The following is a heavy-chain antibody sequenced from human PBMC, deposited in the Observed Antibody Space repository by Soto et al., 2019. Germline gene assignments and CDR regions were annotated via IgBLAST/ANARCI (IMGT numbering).Heavy chain of an antibody. Sequence: SETLSLTCAVYGGSFSGYYWSWIRQPPGKGLEWIGEINHSGSTNYNPSLKSLVTISVDTSKNQFSLKLSSVTAADTAVYYCARGSSSSYGVFDYWGQGTLLTVSS. CDR2: INHSGST. J-gene: IGHJ4*02. CDR3: ARGSSSSYGVFDY. V-gene: IGHV4-34*01. D-gene: IGHD5-18*01. CDR1: GGSFSGYY.